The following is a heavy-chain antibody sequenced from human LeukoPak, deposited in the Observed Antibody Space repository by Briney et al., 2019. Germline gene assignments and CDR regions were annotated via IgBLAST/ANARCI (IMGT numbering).Heavy chain of an antibody. CDR2: TYYRSKWDN. J-gene: IGHJ4*01. V-gene: IGHV6-1*03. CDR3: ARNYYGSGSYYSHFDY. CDR1: GDSVSSNSAT. Sequence: SQTLTLTCAISGDSVSSNSATWNWIRQSPSRGLEWLGRTYYRSKWDNDYAVSVKSWITINPDTSKNQFSLQLKSVTPEDTAVYYCARNYYGSGSYYSHFDYWGQASLGSVSS. D-gene: IGHD3-10*01.